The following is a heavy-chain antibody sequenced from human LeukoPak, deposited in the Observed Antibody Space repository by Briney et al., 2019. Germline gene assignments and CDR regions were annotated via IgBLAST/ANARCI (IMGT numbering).Heavy chain of an antibody. CDR2: IYYSGST. CDR1: GSSISSSSYY. V-gene: IGHV4-39*01. D-gene: IGHD6-19*01. CDR3: ARPSVGYSSGWYDYYYMDV. Sequence: PSETLSLTCTVSGSSISSSSYYWGWIRRPPGKGLEWIGSIYYSGSTYYDPSLKSRVTISVDTSKSQFSLKLSSVTAADTAVNYCARPSVGYSSGWYDYYYMDVWGKGTTVTVSS. J-gene: IGHJ6*03.